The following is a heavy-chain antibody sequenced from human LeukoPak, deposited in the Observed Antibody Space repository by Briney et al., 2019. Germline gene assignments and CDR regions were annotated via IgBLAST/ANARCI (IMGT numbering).Heavy chain of an antibody. J-gene: IGHJ4*02. CDR1: GYTFTDYY. D-gene: IGHD3-22*01. CDR2: ISAYNGNT. Sequence: ASVKVSCKASGYTFTDYYIHWVRQAPGQGLEWMGWISAYNGNTNYAQKLQGRVTMTTDTSTSTAYMELRSLRSDDTAVYYCARRLSGYYYDSSGSIHLDYWGQGTLVTVSS. CDR3: ARRLSGYYYDSSGSIHLDY. V-gene: IGHV1-18*04.